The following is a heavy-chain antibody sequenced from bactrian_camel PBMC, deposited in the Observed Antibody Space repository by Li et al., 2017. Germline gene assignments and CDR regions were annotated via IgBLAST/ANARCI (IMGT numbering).Heavy chain of an antibody. Sequence: VQLVESGGGSVQAGGSLRLSCTARGYTLSRYCMGWFRQAPGTEREAVAVINTGAGSTYYADSVKGRFAISLDNAKNTVFLQMDNLKSEDTALYYCATLSGYCDCSDGNCYSTPPDYSGQGTQVTVS. CDR3: ATLSGYCDCSDGNCYSTPPDY. J-gene: IGHJ4*01. CDR2: INTGAGST. V-gene: IGHV3S1*01. D-gene: IGHD4*01. CDR1: GYTLSRYC.